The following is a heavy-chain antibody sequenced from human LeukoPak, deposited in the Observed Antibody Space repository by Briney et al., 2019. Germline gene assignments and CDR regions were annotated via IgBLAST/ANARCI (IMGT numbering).Heavy chain of an antibody. J-gene: IGHJ2*01. CDR2: IIPIFGTA. D-gene: IGHD3-22*01. CDR1: GGTFSNYA. CDR3: ASYDSSGYYRHDGYFDL. V-gene: IGHV1-69*05. Sequence: ASVKVSCKASGGTFSNYAISWVRQAPGQGLEWMGRIIPIFGTANYAQKFQGRVTITTDESTTTAYMELSSLRSEDTAAYYCASYDSSGYYRHDGYFDLWGRGTLVTVSS.